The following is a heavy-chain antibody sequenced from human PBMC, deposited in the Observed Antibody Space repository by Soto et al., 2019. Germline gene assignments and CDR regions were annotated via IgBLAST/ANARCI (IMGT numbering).Heavy chain of an antibody. CDR2: IYPGDHET. CDR3: ARSPRSSPYFDF. D-gene: IGHD6-13*01. J-gene: IGHJ4*02. CDR1: GYTFSNFW. V-gene: IGHV5-51*01. Sequence: ESLTISCQWSGYTFSNFWIGWVRQLPGQGLEWMGIIYPGDHETRYSPSFLGKVTISAETSINTAYLQWSSLEASDSAFYFCARSPRSSPYFDFWGQGALVTVSS.